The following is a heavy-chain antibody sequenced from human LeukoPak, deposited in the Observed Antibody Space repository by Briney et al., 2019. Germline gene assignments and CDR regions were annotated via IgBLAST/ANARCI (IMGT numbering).Heavy chain of an antibody. D-gene: IGHD1-1*01. CDR2: INPNSGGT. V-gene: IGHV1-2*02. Sequence: ASVKVFCKASGYTFTGYYMHWVRQAPGQGLEWMGWINPNSGGTNYAQKFQGRVTMTRDTSISTAYMELSRLRSDDTAVYYCARGLGRPGNWFDPWGQGTLVTVSS. CDR1: GYTFTGYY. CDR3: ARGLGRPGNWFDP. J-gene: IGHJ5*02.